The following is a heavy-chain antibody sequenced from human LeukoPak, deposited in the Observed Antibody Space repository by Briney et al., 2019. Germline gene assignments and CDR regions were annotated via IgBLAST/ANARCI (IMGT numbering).Heavy chain of an antibody. Sequence: SGGSLRLSCAASGFTFYNFAMGWVRQAPGKGLEWVSALIDSGDTTYYADSVKGRFTISRDNSKNTLFLQMNSLTAEDTAIYYCVKEGGSFLTWFDSWGQGSLVTVSS. CDR2: LIDSGDTT. V-gene: IGHV3-23*01. D-gene: IGHD2-15*01. CDR3: VKEGGSFLTWFDS. CDR1: GFTFYNFA. J-gene: IGHJ5*01.